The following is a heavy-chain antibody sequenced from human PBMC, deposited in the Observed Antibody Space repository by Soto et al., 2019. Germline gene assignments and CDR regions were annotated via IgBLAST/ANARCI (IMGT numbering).Heavy chain of an antibody. V-gene: IGHV4-39*01. CDR1: GGSISSSSYY. Sequence: SETLSLTCTVSGGSISSSSYYWGWIRQPPGKGLEWIGSIYYSGSTYYNPSLKSRVTISVDTSKNQFSLKLSSVTAADTAVYYCARQGWGLPVDYWGQGTLVTVSS. D-gene: IGHD1-26*01. CDR2: IYYSGST. CDR3: ARQGWGLPVDY. J-gene: IGHJ4*02.